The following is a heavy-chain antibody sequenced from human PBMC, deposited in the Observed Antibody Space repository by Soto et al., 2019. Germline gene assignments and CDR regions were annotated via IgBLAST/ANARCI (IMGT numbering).Heavy chain of an antibody. CDR2: VIPIFGTA. CDR3: ARDFGDYTNENWFDP. CDR1: GGTFSSYA. D-gene: IGHD4-17*01. J-gene: IGHJ5*02. Sequence: SVKVSCKASGGTFSSYAISWVRQAPGQGLEWMGGVIPIFGTANYAQKFQGRVTITADESTSTAYMELSSLRSEDTAVYYCARDFGDYTNENWFDPWGQGTLVTVSS. V-gene: IGHV1-69*13.